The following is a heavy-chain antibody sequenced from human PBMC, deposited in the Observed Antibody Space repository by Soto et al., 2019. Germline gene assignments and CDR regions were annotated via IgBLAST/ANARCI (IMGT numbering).Heavy chain of an antibody. CDR3: AKDLFTMVRLFDS. Sequence: GGSLRLSCAASGFTFRNYAMNWVRQAPGKGLEWVSSISGGGDSRKYVDSVKGRFAISRDNSKNTLYLQMNSLRAEDTAVYYCAKDLFTMVRLFDSWGQGTLVTVSS. V-gene: IGHV3-23*01. CDR1: GFTFRNYA. CDR2: ISGGGDSR. D-gene: IGHD3-10*01. J-gene: IGHJ4*02.